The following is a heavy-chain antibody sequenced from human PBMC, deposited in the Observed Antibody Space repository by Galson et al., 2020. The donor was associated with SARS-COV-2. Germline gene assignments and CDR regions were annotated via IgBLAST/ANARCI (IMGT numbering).Heavy chain of an antibody. J-gene: IGHJ4*02. CDR2: IRGCGGST. CDR1: GFTFSSYA. V-gene: IGHV3-23*01. CDR3: AKDGYNYDYIDY. D-gene: IGHD5-12*01. Sequence: GGSMRLSCAASGFTFSSYAMSWVRQAPGKGLEWVSAIRGCGGSTYYADSVKGRFTIPRDNSKNTLYLQMNSLRAEDTAVYYCAKDGYNYDYIDYWGQGTLVTVSS.